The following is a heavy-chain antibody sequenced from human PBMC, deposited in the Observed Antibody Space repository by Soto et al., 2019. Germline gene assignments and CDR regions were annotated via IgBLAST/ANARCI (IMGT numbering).Heavy chain of an antibody. D-gene: IGHD2-2*01. CDR3: AKADCSSTSCGGYYYYYYGMDV. CDR2: ISGSGGST. Sequence: PGGSLRLSCAASGFTFSSYAMSWVRQAPGKGLEWVSAISGSGGSTYYADSVKGRFTISRDNSKNTLYLQMNSLRAEDTAVYYCAKADCSSTSCGGYYYYYYGMDVWGQGTTVTVSS. V-gene: IGHV3-23*01. CDR1: GFTFSSYA. J-gene: IGHJ6*02.